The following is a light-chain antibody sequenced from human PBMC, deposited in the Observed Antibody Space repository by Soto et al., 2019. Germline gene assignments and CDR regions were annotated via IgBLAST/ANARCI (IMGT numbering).Light chain of an antibody. Sequence: EIVMTQSPLTLPVTPGEPASISCRSSQSLLYNNTYNYLDWYVQKPGQSPQLLIYFGSNRAPGVPGRFSSSGSSTDFTLNINRVDDDDVGNYYRMQALQRFTFGQGTRLEIQ. CDR3: MQALQRFT. V-gene: IGKV2-28*01. CDR2: FGS. CDR1: QSLLYNNTYNY. J-gene: IGKJ5*01.